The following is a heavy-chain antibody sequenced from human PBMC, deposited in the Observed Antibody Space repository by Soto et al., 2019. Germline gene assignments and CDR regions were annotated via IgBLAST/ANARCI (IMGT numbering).Heavy chain of an antibody. CDR1: GFTFRSYW. V-gene: IGHV3-7*03. CDR3: AREEGATVANNWFDS. J-gene: IGHJ5*01. CDR2: IRPDGSEK. D-gene: IGHD4-17*01. Sequence: EVQVVESGGGLVQPGGSLRVSCVGSGFTFRSYWMSWVRQAPGKGLEWVANIRPDGSEKYYVDSVKGRFTISRDNAKNSLYLQMSSLRAEDTAVYNCAREEGATVANNWFDSWGQGALVTVSS.